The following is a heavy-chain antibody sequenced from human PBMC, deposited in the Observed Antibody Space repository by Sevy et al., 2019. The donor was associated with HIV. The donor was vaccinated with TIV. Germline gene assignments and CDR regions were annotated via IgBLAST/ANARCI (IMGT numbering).Heavy chain of an antibody. CDR2: ISHDEIVR. J-gene: IGHJ4*02. Sequence: GGSLRLSCTASGFTFSSYDMNWVRQAPGKGLEWVALISHDEIVREYADSVKGRFTISRDNSKNTVYLQMNSLRADDTAVYYCARDLPHLLPWELSRGSDSWGQGTLVTVSS. D-gene: IGHD3-16*01. V-gene: IGHV3-30*03. CDR1: GFTFSSYD. CDR3: ARDLPHLLPWELSRGSDS.